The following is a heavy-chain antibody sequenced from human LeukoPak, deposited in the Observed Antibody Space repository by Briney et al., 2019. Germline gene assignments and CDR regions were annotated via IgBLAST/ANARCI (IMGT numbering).Heavy chain of an antibody. CDR3: ARSILPNWFDP. Sequence: ASVKVSCKASGYTFIGYYMHWVRQAPGQRLEWMGWINAGNGNTKYSQEFQGRVTITRDTSASTAYMELSSLRSEDMAVYYCARSILPNWFDPWGQGTLVTVSS. CDR1: GYTFIGYY. J-gene: IGHJ5*02. D-gene: IGHD2-15*01. V-gene: IGHV1-3*03. CDR2: INAGNGNT.